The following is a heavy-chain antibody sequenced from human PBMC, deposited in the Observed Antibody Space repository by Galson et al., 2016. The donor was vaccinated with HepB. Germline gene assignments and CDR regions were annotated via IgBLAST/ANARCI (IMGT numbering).Heavy chain of an antibody. J-gene: IGHJ4*02. CDR3: ASWAGEGVSSNFWSGPFDY. V-gene: IGHV1-46*01. Sequence: SVKVSCKAFGYTFTSHYMHWVRQAPGQGLEWMGIINPSSGSTRYAQKFQGRVTMTRDASTSTVYMDLRSLGSEDTAVYYCASWAGEGVSSNFWSGPFDYWGQGTLVTVSS. CDR2: INPSSGST. D-gene: IGHD3-3*01. CDR1: GYTFTSHY.